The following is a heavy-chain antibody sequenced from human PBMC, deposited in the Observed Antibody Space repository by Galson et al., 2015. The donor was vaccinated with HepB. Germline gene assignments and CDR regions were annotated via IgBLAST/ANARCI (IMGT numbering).Heavy chain of an antibody. D-gene: IGHD3-22*01. CDR3: AKSLAPLVAVIMMSISDY. Sequence: SLRLSCAASGFTFSSYAMSWVRQAPGKGLEWVSAISGSGGSTYYADSVKGRFTISRDNSKNTLYLQMNSLRAEDTAVYYCAKSLAPLVAVIMMSISDYWGQGTLVTVSS. CDR2: ISGSGGST. V-gene: IGHV3-23*01. J-gene: IGHJ4*02. CDR1: GFTFSSYA.